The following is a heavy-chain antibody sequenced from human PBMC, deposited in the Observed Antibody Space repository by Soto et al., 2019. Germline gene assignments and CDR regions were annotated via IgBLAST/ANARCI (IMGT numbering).Heavy chain of an antibody. CDR3: ARDTETLGPRANDALDI. CDR2: INGGSGNT. CDR1: GGTFSSYA. D-gene: IGHD3-3*02. V-gene: IGHV1-3*01. J-gene: IGHJ3*02. Sequence: VKGSCKSSGGTFSSYATSWVRQSLGQSLECMGWINGGSGNTKYSQNFQGRVSITRDTSASTVYMELTGLTSEDTAVYYCARDTETLGPRANDALDIWGQGTMVTVSS.